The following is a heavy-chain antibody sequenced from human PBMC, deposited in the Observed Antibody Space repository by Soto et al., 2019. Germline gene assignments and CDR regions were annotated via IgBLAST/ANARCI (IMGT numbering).Heavy chain of an antibody. CDR3: ARVTTFYDILTSSYALNYFDY. Sequence: PGGSLRLSCTASGFSVTSNYMTWVRQAPGKGLECVSVIYAGGNTYYADSVKGRFTISSDNSKNTLYLQMNNLRAEDTAVYYCARVTTFYDILTSSYALNYFDYWGQGTRVTVYS. CDR1: GFSVTSNY. D-gene: IGHD3-9*01. J-gene: IGHJ4*02. CDR2: IYAGGNT. V-gene: IGHV3-53*01.